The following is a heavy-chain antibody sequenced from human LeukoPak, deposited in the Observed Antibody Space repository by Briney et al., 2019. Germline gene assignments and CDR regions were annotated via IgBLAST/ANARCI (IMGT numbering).Heavy chain of an antibody. CDR3: TTAYYDSSGYYNDY. Sequence: GGPLRLSCAASGFTFSNAWMSWVRQAPGKGLEWVGRIKSKTDGGTTDYAAPVKGRFTISRDDSKNALYLQMNSLKTEDTAVYYCTTAYYDSSGYYNDYWGQGTLVTVSS. CDR2: IKSKTDGGTT. J-gene: IGHJ4*02. CDR1: GFTFSNAW. V-gene: IGHV3-15*01. D-gene: IGHD3-22*01.